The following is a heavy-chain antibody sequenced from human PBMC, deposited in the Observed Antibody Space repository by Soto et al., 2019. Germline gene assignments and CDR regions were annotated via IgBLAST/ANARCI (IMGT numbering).Heavy chain of an antibody. CDR3: ASLYYYDSSGYYPSDDYGMDV. V-gene: IGHV4-4*07. CDR2: IYTSGST. CDR1: GGSIGSYY. Sequence: SETLSLTCTVSGGSIGSYYWSWIRQPAGKGLEWIGRIYTSGSTNYNPSLKSRVTMSVDTSKNQFSLKLSSVTAADTAVYYCASLYYYDSSGYYPSDDYGMDVWGQGTTVTVSS. J-gene: IGHJ6*02. D-gene: IGHD3-22*01.